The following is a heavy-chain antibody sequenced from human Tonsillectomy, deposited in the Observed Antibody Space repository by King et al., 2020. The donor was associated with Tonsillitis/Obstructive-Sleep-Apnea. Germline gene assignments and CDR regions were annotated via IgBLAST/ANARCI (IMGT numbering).Heavy chain of an antibody. Sequence: VQLVESGGGLVQPGGSLRLSCAASGFTFSSYSMNWVRQAPGKGLEWVSYISSSNNTVYYADSVKGRFTISRDNAKNSLYLQMNSLRDEGTAVYYCARLRYCSRASCYEGFDYWGQGTLVTVSS. V-gene: IGHV3-48*02. CDR3: ARLRYCSRASCYEGFDY. CDR2: ISSSNNTV. J-gene: IGHJ4*02. D-gene: IGHD2-2*01. CDR1: GFTFSSYS.